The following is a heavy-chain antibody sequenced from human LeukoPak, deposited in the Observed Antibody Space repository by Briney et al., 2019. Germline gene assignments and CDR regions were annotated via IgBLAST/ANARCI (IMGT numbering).Heavy chain of an antibody. CDR1: GFTFSSYW. J-gene: IGHJ4*02. D-gene: IGHD3-22*01. Sequence: GGSLRLSCAASGFTFSSYWMSWVRQAPGKGLEWVANIKQDGSEKYYVDSVKGRFTISRDNAKNSLYLQMNSLRAEDTAVYYCARDSRYYDSSGYYYSLGYWGQGTLVTVSS. V-gene: IGHV3-7*01. CDR3: ARDSRYYDSSGYYYSLGY. CDR2: IKQDGSEK.